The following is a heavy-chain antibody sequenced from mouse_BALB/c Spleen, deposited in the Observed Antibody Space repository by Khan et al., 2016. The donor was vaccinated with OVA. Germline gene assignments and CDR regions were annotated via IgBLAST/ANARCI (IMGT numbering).Heavy chain of an antibody. CDR2: INPSNGYT. CDR1: GYTFTTYT. J-gene: IGHJ3*01. Sequence: VQLQQSGAELARPGASVKMSCKASGYTFTTYTMHWVKQRPGQGLEWIGYINPSNGYTNYNQKFKDKSTLTADKYSSTAYMTLSSLTSDYSAVYYCAREGAYYRSDGWFSYWGQGTLVTVSA. D-gene: IGHD2-14*01. CDR3: AREGAYYRSDGWFSY. V-gene: IGHV1-4*01.